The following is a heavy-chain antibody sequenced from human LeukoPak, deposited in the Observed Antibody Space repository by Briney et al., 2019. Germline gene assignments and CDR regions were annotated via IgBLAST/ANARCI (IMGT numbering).Heavy chain of an antibody. CDR2: IVVGSGNT. D-gene: IGHD5-18*01. CDR3: AAQGGGYSYGWYYFDY. V-gene: IGHV1-58*02. Sequence: ASVKVSCKASGFTFTSSAMQWVRQARGQRLEWIGWIVVGSGNTNYAQKFQERVTITRDMSTSTAYMELSSLRSEDTAVHYCAAQGGGYSYGWYYFDYWGQGTLVTVSS. CDR1: GFTFTSSA. J-gene: IGHJ4*02.